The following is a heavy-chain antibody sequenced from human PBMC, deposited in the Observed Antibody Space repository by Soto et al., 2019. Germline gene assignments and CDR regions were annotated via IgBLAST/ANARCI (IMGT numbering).Heavy chain of an antibody. CDR2: MSGSGGST. V-gene: IGHV3-23*01. D-gene: IGHD3-16*01. CDR3: AKTGSLRSIHFDY. CDR1: GFTFSSYA. Sequence: EVQLLESGGGLVQPGGSLRLSCAASGFTFSSYAMSWVRQAPGKGLEWVSAMSGSGGSTYYADSVKGRFTISRDNSKNTLYLQMNSLRAEDTAVYYCAKTGSLRSIHFDYWGQGTLVTVSS. J-gene: IGHJ4*02.